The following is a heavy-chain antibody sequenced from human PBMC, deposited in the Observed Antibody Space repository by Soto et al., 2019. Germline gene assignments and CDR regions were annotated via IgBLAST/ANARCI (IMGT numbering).Heavy chain of an antibody. CDR1: GFSLSTSGVC. Sequence: GPTLVNPTQTLTLTCTFSGFSLSTSGVCVSWIRQPPGKALEWLALIDWDDDKYYTASLETRLTISKDTSKNQVVLTVTNMDPVDTATYYCARTHTVRGVISMYHGMDVWGQGTTVTVSS. CDR2: IDWDDDK. J-gene: IGHJ6*02. D-gene: IGHD3-10*01. CDR3: ARTHTVRGVISMYHGMDV. V-gene: IGHV2-70*01.